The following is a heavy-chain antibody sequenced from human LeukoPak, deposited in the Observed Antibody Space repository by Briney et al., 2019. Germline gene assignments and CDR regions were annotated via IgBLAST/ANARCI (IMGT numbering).Heavy chain of an antibody. CDR2: ISGSGGNT. Sequence: PGGSLRLSCAASGFTFTSYAMSWVRQVPGKGLEWVSAISGSGGNTYYADSVKGRFTVSRDNSKNTLYLQMNSLRAEDTALYYCAKAVSTIGQYYYYGMDVWGQGTTVTVSS. D-gene: IGHD2-8*01. CDR3: AKAVSTIGQYYYYGMDV. V-gene: IGHV3-23*01. CDR1: GFTFTSYA. J-gene: IGHJ6*02.